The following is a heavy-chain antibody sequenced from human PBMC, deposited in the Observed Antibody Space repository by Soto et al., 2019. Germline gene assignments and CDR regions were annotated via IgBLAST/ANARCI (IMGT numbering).Heavy chain of an antibody. CDR3: AKGQAVELELLHPGTFDY. CDR1: GFTFSSYA. V-gene: IGHV3-23*01. D-gene: IGHD1-7*01. Sequence: GGSLRLSCAASGFTFSSYAMSWVRQAPGKGLEWVSAISGSGGSTYYADSVKGRFTISRDNSKNTLYLQMNSLRAEDTAVYYCAKGQAVELELLHPGTFDYWGQGTLVTVSS. CDR2: ISGSGGST. J-gene: IGHJ4*02.